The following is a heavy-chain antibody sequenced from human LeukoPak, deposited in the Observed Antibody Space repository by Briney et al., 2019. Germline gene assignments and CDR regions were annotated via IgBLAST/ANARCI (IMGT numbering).Heavy chain of an antibody. CDR3: ARVHSYYYDSSGYSNHFDY. CDR1: GFTFSDYA. Sequence: GGSLRLSCAASGFTFSDYAMNWVRQAPGKGLEWVAGIWYDGSNKYYADSVKGRFTISRDNSKNTLYLQMNSLRAEDTAVYYCARVHSYYYDSSGYSNHFDYWGQGTLVTVSS. D-gene: IGHD3-22*01. J-gene: IGHJ4*02. V-gene: IGHV3-33*08. CDR2: IWYDGSNK.